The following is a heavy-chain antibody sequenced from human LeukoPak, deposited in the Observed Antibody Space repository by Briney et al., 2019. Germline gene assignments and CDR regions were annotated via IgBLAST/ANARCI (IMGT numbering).Heavy chain of an antibody. Sequence: ASVKVSCKASGYTFTNYDISWVRQAPGQGLERMGWISVYNGNTNYAQKLQGRVTMTTDTSTSTAYMELRSLRSDDTAVYYCARKAAAVDFDYWGQGTLVTVSS. D-gene: IGHD6-13*01. J-gene: IGHJ4*02. CDR2: ISVYNGNT. CDR1: GYTFTNYD. V-gene: IGHV1-18*04. CDR3: ARKAAAVDFDY.